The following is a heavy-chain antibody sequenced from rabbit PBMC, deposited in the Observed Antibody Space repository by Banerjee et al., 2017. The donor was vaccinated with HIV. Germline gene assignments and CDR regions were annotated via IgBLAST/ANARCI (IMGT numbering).Heavy chain of an antibody. J-gene: IGHJ4*01. Sequence: QEQLKETGGGLVQPGGSLTLSCKASGFDLTNDYMTWVRQAPGKGLEWIGYIDPVFGSTNYASWVNGRFTISKTSSTTVTLQMTSLTAADTATYFCARRYTGSGNGLDLWGPGTLVTVS. CDR3: ARRYTGSGNGLDL. CDR2: IDPVFGST. V-gene: IGHV1S45*01. D-gene: IGHD4-2*01. CDR1: GFDLTNDYM.